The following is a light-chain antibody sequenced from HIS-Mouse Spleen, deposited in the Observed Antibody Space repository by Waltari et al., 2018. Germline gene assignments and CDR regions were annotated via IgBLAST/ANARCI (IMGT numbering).Light chain of an antibody. CDR2: EDS. Sequence: SYELTQPPSVSVSPGQTARITCSGDALPKKYAYWYQQKSGQAPVLVIYEDSKRPSWSPGRFSGASSGTIATLTSSGAQVEDEADYYCYSTDSSGNHRVFGGGTKLTVL. V-gene: IGLV3-10*01. CDR1: ALPKKY. J-gene: IGLJ2*01. CDR3: YSTDSSGNHRV.